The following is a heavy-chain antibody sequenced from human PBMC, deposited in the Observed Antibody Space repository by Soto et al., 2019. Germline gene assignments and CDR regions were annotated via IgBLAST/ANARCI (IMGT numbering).Heavy chain of an antibody. V-gene: IGHV1-69*13. D-gene: IGHD4-4*01. CDR1: GDTFGRFT. CDR3: ARDPSTINKLIGVWFDP. Sequence: SVKVSCKASGDTFGRFTINWVRQAPGQGLEWMGGIKPISDITNYAQRFQGRVTFTADASTSTVYLELSSLRSEDTAMYYCARDPSTINKLIGVWFDPWGQGTLVTVPQ. J-gene: IGHJ5*02. CDR2: IKPISDIT.